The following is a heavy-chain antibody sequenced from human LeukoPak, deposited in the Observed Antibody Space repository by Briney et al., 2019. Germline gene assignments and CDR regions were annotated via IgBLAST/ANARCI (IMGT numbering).Heavy chain of an antibody. D-gene: IGHD2-2*01. Sequence: EASVKVSCKASGYTFTSYDINWVRQATGQGLEWMGWMNPNSGNTGYAQKFQGRVTITRNTSISTAYMELSSLRSEDTAVYYCARGPAALRVVPYNWFDPWGQGTLVTVSS. CDR2: MNPNSGNT. CDR1: GYTFTSYD. V-gene: IGHV1-8*03. CDR3: ARGPAALRVVPYNWFDP. J-gene: IGHJ5*02.